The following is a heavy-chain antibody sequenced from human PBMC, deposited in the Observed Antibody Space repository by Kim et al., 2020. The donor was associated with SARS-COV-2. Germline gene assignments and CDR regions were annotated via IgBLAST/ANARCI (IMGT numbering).Heavy chain of an antibody. CDR3: AKDTYVWGSYLPDAFDI. J-gene: IGHJ3*02. D-gene: IGHD3-16*02. CDR2: ISGSGGST. V-gene: IGHV3-23*01. Sequence: GGSLRLSCAASGFTFSSYAMSWVRQAPGKGLEWVSAISGSGGSTYYADSVKGRFTISRDNSKNTLYLQMNSLRAEDTAVYYCAKDTYVWGSYLPDAFDIWGQGTMVTVSS. CDR1: GFTFSSYA.